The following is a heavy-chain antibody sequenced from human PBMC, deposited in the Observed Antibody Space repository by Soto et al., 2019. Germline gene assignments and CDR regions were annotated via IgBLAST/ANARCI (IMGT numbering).Heavy chain of an antibody. CDR2: IVPTFGTP. J-gene: IGHJ4*02. D-gene: IGHD5-12*01. Sequence: QVRLVQSGAEVKKPGSSVKVSCQTSGGAFSSYAISWVRQAPGQGLEWMGGIVPTFGTPNYVQKFQGRVTVTADKTTSTAYMGLSSLRSEDTAVYYCARGGNGMAIITYFFDFWGQGTLVTVSS. V-gene: IGHV1-69*06. CDR3: ARGGNGMAIITYFFDF. CDR1: GGAFSSYA.